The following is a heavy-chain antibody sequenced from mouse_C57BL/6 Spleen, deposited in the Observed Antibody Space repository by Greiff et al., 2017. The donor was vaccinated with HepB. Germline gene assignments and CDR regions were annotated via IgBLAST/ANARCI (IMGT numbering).Heavy chain of an antibody. D-gene: IGHD1-1*01. Sequence: VQLQQSGAELARPGASVKMSCKASGYTFTSYTMHWVKQRPGQGLEWIGYINPSSGYTKYNQKFKDKATLTADKAPSTAYMQLSSLTSEDSAVYCCSRGYYCGSSKPYFDYWGQGTTLTVSS. CDR2: INPSSGYT. CDR3: SRGYYCGSSKPYFDY. V-gene: IGHV1-4*01. J-gene: IGHJ2*01. CDR1: GYTFTSYT.